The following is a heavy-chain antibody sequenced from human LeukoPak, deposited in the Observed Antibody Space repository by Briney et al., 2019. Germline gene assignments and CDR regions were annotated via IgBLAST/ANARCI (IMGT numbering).Heavy chain of an antibody. CDR2: MNPNSGNT. Sequence: GASVKVSCKASGYTFTSYDINWVRQATGQGFEWMGWMNPNSGNTGYAQKFQGRVTMTRNTSISTAYMELSSLRSEDTAVYYCARGITIFGVVTKGWFDPWGQGTLVTVSS. CDR1: GYTFTSYD. J-gene: IGHJ5*02. CDR3: ARGITIFGVVTKGWFDP. D-gene: IGHD3-3*01. V-gene: IGHV1-8*01.